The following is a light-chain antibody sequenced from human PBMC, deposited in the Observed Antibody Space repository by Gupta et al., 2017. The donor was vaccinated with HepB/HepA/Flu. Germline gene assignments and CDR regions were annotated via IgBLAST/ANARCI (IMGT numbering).Light chain of an antibody. V-gene: IGKV1-5*03. CDR3: QQDSNYWT. J-gene: IGKJ1*01. CDR1: QSIGKR. Sequence: DIQMTQSPSTLSASVGDRVTITCRASQSIGKRLAWYQQKPGKAPKLLIYKASGLEGGVPSRFSGSGSGTEFTLTSNSLQPDDFATYYCQQDSNYWTFGQGTKVEIK. CDR2: KAS.